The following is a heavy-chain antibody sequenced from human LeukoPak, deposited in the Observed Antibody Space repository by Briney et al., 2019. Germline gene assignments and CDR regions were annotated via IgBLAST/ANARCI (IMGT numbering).Heavy chain of an antibody. V-gene: IGHV3-30*03. D-gene: IGHD4-17*01. CDR3: ASHGDSFDY. CDR2: ISYDGSKK. CDR1: GFTFSSYG. J-gene: IGHJ4*02. Sequence: GGSLRLSCAASGFTFSSYGMHWVRQAPGKGLEWVAVISYDGSKKHYADSVKGRFTISRDNSKNTLYLQMNSLRAEDTAVYYCASHGDSFDYWGQGTLVTVSS.